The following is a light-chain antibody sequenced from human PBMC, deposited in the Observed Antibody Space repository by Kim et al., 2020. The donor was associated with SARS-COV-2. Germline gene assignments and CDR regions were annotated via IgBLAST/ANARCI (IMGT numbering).Light chain of an antibody. V-gene: IGKV1-27*01. Sequence: ASVGARITIHCRPSQRMTNYLAWYQEKPGKVPKLLIYDASVLHSGVPSRFSGSGSGTDFTLTISSLQPEDVATYYCQRYVSAPWTFGQGTKVDIK. J-gene: IGKJ1*01. CDR2: DAS. CDR1: QRMTNY. CDR3: QRYVSAPWT.